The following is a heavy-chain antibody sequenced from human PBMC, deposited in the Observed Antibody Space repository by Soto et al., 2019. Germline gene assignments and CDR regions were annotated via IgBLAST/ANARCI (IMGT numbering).Heavy chain of an antibody. CDR1: GHTLTELS. D-gene: IGHD1-1*01. CDR3: AAGGTRWLHSPFDY. J-gene: IGHJ4*02. CDR2: FDPEDGET. V-gene: IGHV1-24*01. Sequence: QVQLLQSGAEVKKPGASVKVTCKVSGHTLTELSMHWVRQAPGRGLEWMGGFDPEDGETIFAQKFQGRVTMTEDTSTDSPYMVLTSLRSEDTAVYYCAAGGTRWLHSPFDYWGQGTLVTISS.